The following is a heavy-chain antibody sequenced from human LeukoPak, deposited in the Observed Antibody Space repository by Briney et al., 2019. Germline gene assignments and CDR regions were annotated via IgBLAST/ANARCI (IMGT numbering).Heavy chain of an antibody. D-gene: IGHD3-22*01. Sequence: GASVKVSCKASGYAFTSYDINWVRQATGQGLEWMGWMNPNSGNTGYAQKFQARVTMTRNTSISTAYMELSSLRSEDTAVYYCARGAYYYDSSGPPAGYWGQGTLVTVSS. V-gene: IGHV1-8*01. CDR3: ARGAYYYDSSGPPAGY. CDR1: GYAFTSYD. CDR2: MNPNSGNT. J-gene: IGHJ4*02.